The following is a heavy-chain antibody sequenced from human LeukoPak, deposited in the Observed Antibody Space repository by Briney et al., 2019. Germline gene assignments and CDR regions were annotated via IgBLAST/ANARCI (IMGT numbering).Heavy chain of an antibody. Sequence: ASVKVSCKVSGYTLTELSMHWVRQAPGKGREWMGGFDPEDGETIYAQKFQGRVTMTEDTSTDTAYMELSSLRSEDTAVYYCATGSVLGAAFDYWGQGTLVTVSS. CDR1: GYTLTELS. J-gene: IGHJ4*02. CDR2: FDPEDGET. CDR3: ATGSVLGAAFDY. V-gene: IGHV1-24*01. D-gene: IGHD1-26*01.